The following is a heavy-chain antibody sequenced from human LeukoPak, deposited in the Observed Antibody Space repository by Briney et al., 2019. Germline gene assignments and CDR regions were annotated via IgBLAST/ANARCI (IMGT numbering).Heavy chain of an antibody. CDR1: GGSISSYY. J-gene: IGHJ4*02. Sequence: SETLSLTCTVSGGSISSYYWSWIRQPPGKGLEWIGYIYYSGSTNYNPSLKSRVTISVDTSKNQFSLKLSSVTAADTAVYYCARGRGLGYYYGSGSYYFDYWGQGTLVTVSS. CDR2: IYYSGST. V-gene: IGHV4-59*12. D-gene: IGHD3-10*01. CDR3: ARGRGLGYYYGSGSYYFDY.